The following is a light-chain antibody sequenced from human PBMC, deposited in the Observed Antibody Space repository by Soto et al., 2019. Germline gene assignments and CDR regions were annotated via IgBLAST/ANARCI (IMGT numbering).Light chain of an antibody. V-gene: IGKV1-27*01. CDR2: SAS. CDR3: QKYDSAPRT. CDR1: RGINNY. J-gene: IGKJ1*01. Sequence: DIQLTQSPSSLSASVGDRVTITCRASRGINNYLAWYQQKPGKVPVLLIYSASTLKPGIPSRFSGSGTGTDFTLTISSLQPEDFATYYCQKYDSAPRTFGQGTKVDIK.